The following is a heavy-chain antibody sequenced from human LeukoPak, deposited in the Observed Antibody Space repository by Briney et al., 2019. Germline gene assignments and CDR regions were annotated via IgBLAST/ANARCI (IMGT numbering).Heavy chain of an antibody. V-gene: IGHV3-33*06. CDR2: IWYDGSNK. J-gene: IGHJ5*02. CDR1: GFTFSSYG. Sequence: GRSLRLSCAASGFTFSSYGMHWVRQAPGKGLEWVAVIWYDGSNKYYADSVKGRFTISRDNSKNTLYLQMNSLRAEDTAVYYCAKVGSAIFGVVTENWFDPWGQGTLVTVSS. D-gene: IGHD3-3*01. CDR3: AKVGSAIFGVVTENWFDP.